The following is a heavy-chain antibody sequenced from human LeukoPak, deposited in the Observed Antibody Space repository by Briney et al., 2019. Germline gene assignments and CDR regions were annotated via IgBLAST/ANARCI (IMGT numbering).Heavy chain of an antibody. V-gene: IGHV1-2*04. Sequence: GASVKASRKASGYTFTGYYMHWVRQAPGQGLKWMGWINPNSGGTNCAQKFQGWVTMTRDTSISTAYMELSRLRSDDTAVYYCARDQDGMDVWGKGTTVTVSS. J-gene: IGHJ6*04. CDR3: ARDQDGMDV. CDR1: GYTFTGYY. CDR2: INPNSGGT.